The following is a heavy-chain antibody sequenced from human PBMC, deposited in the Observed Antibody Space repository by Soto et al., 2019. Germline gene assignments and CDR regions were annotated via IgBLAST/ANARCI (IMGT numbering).Heavy chain of an antibody. J-gene: IGHJ4*02. D-gene: IGHD6-13*01. CDR1: AGSFSGYY. CDR3: VILGKTAADPPYFAY. V-gene: IGHV4-34*01. Sequence: SETLSLTCAVYAGSFSGYYWSWIRQPPGKGLERIGEIHHSGSTNYNPSPKSRVTITVDTSKNQAALKLSSVTPADTAVYCCVILGKTAADPPYFAYWGQGTLVTFSS. CDR2: IHHSGST.